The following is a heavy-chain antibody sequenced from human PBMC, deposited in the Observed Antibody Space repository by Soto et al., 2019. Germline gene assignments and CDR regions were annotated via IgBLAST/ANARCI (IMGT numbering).Heavy chain of an antibody. D-gene: IGHD6-13*01. Sequence: EVQLLESGGGLVQPGGSLRLSCAASGFTFSSYAMSWVRQAPGKGLEWVSAISGSGGSTYYADSVKGRFTISRDNSKNTLDLQMNRLRAEDTAVYYCAKDSTAAGSYDYWGQGTLVNVSS. J-gene: IGHJ4*02. CDR3: AKDSTAAGSYDY. CDR2: ISGSGGST. V-gene: IGHV3-23*01. CDR1: GFTFSSYA.